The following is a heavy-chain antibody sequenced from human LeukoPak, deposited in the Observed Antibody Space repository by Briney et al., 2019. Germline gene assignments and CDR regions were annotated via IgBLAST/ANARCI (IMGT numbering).Heavy chain of an antibody. CDR2: INPNSGGT. J-gene: IGHJ4*02. CDR3: ARYQKYCSSTSCDDY. CDR1: GYTFTGYY. Sequence: ASVKVSCKASGYTFTGYYMHSVRQAPGQGLEWMGRINPNSGGTNYAQTFQGRVTMTRDTSISTAYMELSRLRSDDTAVYYCARYQKYCSSTSCDDYWGQGTLVTVSS. V-gene: IGHV1-2*06. D-gene: IGHD2-2*01.